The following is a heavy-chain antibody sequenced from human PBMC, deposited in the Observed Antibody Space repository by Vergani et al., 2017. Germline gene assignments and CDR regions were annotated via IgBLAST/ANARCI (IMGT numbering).Heavy chain of an antibody. Sequence: QLQLQESGPGLVKPSETLSLTCTVSGGSISSSSYYWGWIRQPPGKGLVWIGSIYYSGSTYYNPSLKSRVTISVDTSKNQFSLKLSSVTAADTAVYYCARVISGIVVVTLYYFDYWGQGTLVTVSS. CDR1: GGSISSSSYY. D-gene: IGHD3-22*01. CDR3: ARVISGIVVVTLYYFDY. J-gene: IGHJ4*02. V-gene: IGHV4-39*07. CDR2: IYYSGST.